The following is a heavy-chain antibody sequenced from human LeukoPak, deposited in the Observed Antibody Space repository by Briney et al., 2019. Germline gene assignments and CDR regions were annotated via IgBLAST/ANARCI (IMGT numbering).Heavy chain of an antibody. J-gene: IGHJ4*02. D-gene: IGHD3-9*01. Sequence: GGSLRLSCAASGFTFDDYGMSWVRQVPGKGLEWVSGINWNGGNTAYADSVKGRFIISRDNAKNSLYLQMNSLRAEDTAVYYCARGRYDILTGYYDYWGQGTLVTVSS. CDR3: ARGRYDILTGYYDY. V-gene: IGHV3-20*04. CDR1: GFTFDDYG. CDR2: INWNGGNT.